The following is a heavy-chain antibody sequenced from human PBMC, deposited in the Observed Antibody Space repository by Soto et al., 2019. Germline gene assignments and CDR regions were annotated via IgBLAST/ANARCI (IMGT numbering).Heavy chain of an antibody. J-gene: IGHJ6*02. CDR3: TRKRFGMDV. V-gene: IGHV3-7*03. CDR1: GFTFSNSW. CDR2: IKEDGSEK. Sequence: EVQLVESGGGLVQPGASLRLSSAASGFTFSNSWMSWVRQAPGKGLEWVANIKEDGSEKDYVDPVKGRFTITRDNAKNSLYLQMNNLRAEDTAVYFCTRKRFGMDVWGQGTTVTVSS.